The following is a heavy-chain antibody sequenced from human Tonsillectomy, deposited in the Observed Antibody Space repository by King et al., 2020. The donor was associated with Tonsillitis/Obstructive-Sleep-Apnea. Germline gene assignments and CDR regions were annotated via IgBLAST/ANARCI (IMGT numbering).Heavy chain of an antibody. J-gene: IGHJ4*02. Sequence: QLQESGPGLVKPSETLSLTCNVSGGSISSSSYYWGWIRQPPGQGLEWIGSIYYSGSAYYNPSLKSRVTISVDKSKNRFSLNLSSVTAADTAVYYCARHIEFPVDDFDYWGQGTLVTVSS. CDR1: GGSISSSSYY. D-gene: IGHD6-19*01. V-gene: IGHV4-39*01. CDR3: ARHIEFPVDDFDY. CDR2: IYYSGSA.